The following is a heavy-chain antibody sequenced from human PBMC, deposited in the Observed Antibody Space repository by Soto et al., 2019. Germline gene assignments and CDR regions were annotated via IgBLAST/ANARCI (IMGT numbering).Heavy chain of an antibody. D-gene: IGHD6-19*01. CDR1: GFTFSSYG. CDR3: AKDGPAVAGLLDV. J-gene: IGHJ6*02. CDR2: ISYDGSNK. V-gene: IGHV3-30*18. Sequence: PGESLKISCAASGFTFSSYGMHWVRQAPGKGLEWVAVISYDGSNKYYADSVKGRFTISRDNSKNTLYLQMNSLRAEDTAVYYCAKDGPAVAGLLDVWGQGTTVTVSS.